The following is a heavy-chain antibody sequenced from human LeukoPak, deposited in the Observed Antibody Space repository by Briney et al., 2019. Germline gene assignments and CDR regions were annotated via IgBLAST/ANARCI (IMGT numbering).Heavy chain of an antibody. D-gene: IGHD5-18*01. CDR2: ISGSGGST. V-gene: IGHV3-23*01. CDR1: GFTFSSYS. J-gene: IGHJ4*02. Sequence: PGGSLRLSCAASGFTFSSYSMNWVRQAPGKGLEWVSAISGSGGSTYYADSVKGRFTISRDNSKNTLYLQMNSLRAEDTAVYYCARTLGGAAMVSLFDYWGQGTLVTVSS. CDR3: ARTLGGAAMVSLFDY.